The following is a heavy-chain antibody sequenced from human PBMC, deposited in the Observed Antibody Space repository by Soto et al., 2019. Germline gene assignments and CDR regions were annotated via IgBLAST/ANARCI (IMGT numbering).Heavy chain of an antibody. J-gene: IGHJ5*02. CDR3: ARDHVGGARPFRAFDP. Sequence: GASVKVSCKASGGTFSSYAISWVRQAPGQGLEWMGGIIPIFGTANYAQKFQGRVTITADESTSTAYMELSSLRSEDTAVYYCARDHVGGARPFRAFDPWGQGTLVTVSS. V-gene: IGHV1-69*13. CDR1: GGTFSSYA. D-gene: IGHD6-6*01. CDR2: IIPIFGTA.